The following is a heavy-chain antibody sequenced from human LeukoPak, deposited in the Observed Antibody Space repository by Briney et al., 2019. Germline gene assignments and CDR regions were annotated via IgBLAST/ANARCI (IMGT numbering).Heavy chain of an antibody. V-gene: IGHV3-7*01. J-gene: IGHJ4*02. CDR3: ARDLLRYSGSYPTS. CDR2: IKQDGSEK. CDR1: GFTFSSYW. D-gene: IGHD1-26*01. Sequence: RPGGSLRLSCAASGFTFSSYWMSWVRQAPGKGLEWVANIKQDGSEKYYVDSVKGRFTISRDNAKNSLYLQMNSLRAEDTAVYYCARDLLRYSGSYPTSWGQGTLVTVSS.